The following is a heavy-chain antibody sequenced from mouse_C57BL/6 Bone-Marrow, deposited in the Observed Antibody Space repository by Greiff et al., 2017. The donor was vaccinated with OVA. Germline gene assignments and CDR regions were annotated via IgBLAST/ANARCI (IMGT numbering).Heavy chain of an antibody. CDR1: GFTFSDYG. Sequence: EVMLVESGGGLVKPGGSLKLSCAASGFTFSDYGMHWVRQAPEKGLEWVAYISSGSSTIYYADTVKGRFTISRDNAKKTLFLHMTSLRAEDTAMYYCARPGGYYGIKGLYAMDYWGQGTSVTVSS. D-gene: IGHD1-1*01. CDR3: ARPGGYYGIKGLYAMDY. J-gene: IGHJ4*01. CDR2: ISSGSSTI. V-gene: IGHV5-17*01.